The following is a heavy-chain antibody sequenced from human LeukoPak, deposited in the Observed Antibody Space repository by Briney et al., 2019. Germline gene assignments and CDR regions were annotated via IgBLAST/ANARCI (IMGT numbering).Heavy chain of an antibody. D-gene: IGHD4-17*01. Sequence: PGGSLRLSCAASGFTFSTYAMSWVRQAPGKGLEWVSGIRGSGDSTSYADSVKGRFTISRDNSKNTLYLQMNSLRAEDTAVYYCAKGATTTVTSVFDLWGQGTMVTVSS. CDR2: IRGSGDST. CDR1: GFTFSTYA. J-gene: IGHJ3*01. V-gene: IGHV3-23*01. CDR3: AKGATTTVTSVFDL.